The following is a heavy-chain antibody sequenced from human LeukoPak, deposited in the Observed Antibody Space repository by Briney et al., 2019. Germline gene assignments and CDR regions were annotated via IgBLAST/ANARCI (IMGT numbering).Heavy chain of an antibody. CDR1: GFTFSSYS. J-gene: IGHJ5*02. V-gene: IGHV3-21*01. CDR2: ISSSSSYI. D-gene: IGHD1-26*01. CDR3: ARGDRIVGAQRGFDP. Sequence: NPGGSLRLSCAASGFTFSSYSMNWVRQAPGKGLEWGSSISSSSSYIYYADSVKGRFTISRANAKNSLYLQMNRLSAEDTAVYYCARGDRIVGAQRGFDPGGQGTLVTVSS.